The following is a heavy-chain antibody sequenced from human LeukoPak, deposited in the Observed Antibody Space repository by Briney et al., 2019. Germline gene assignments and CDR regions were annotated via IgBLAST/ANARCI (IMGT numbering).Heavy chain of an antibody. CDR1: GFTFSSYW. Sequence: PGGSLRLSCAASGFTFSSYWMHWVRQAPGKGLEWVSGISDNGDITYYADSVKGRFTVSRDKSKHTLYLELNSLRADDTAVYYCSQTGSFYFPFDYWGQGILVTVSS. V-gene: IGHV3-23*01. CDR3: SQTGSFYFPFDY. J-gene: IGHJ4*02. CDR2: ISDNGDIT. D-gene: IGHD2-15*01.